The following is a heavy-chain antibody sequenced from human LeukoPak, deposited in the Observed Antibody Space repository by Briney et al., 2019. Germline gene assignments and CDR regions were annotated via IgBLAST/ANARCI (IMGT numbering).Heavy chain of an antibody. Sequence: GGSLRLSCAASGFTVSSNYMSWVRQAPGKGLEWVSVIYSGGSTYYADSVKGRFTISRDNSKNTLYLQMNSLRAEDTAVYYCAKHWGQLTYYFDYWGQGTLVTVSS. D-gene: IGHD7-27*01. J-gene: IGHJ4*02. V-gene: IGHV3-66*04. CDR1: GFTVSSNY. CDR2: IYSGGST. CDR3: AKHWGQLTYYFDY.